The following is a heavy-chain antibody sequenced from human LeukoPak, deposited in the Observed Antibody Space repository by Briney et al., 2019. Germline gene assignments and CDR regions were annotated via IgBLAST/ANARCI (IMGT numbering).Heavy chain of an antibody. CDR3: ARGVYYDFWSGPYYYYYMDV. J-gene: IGHJ6*03. Sequence: VASVKVSCKASGYTFTSYAMNWVRQAPGQGLEWMGWINTNTGNPTYAQGFTGRFVFSLDTSVSTAYLQISSLKAEDTAVYYCARGVYYDFWSGPYYYYYMDVWGKGTTVTVSS. V-gene: IGHV7-4-1*02. CDR2: INTNTGNP. D-gene: IGHD3-3*01. CDR1: GYTFTSYA.